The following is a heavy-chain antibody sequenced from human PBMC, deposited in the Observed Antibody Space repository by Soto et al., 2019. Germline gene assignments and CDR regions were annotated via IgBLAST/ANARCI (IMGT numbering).Heavy chain of an antibody. J-gene: IGHJ3*02. V-gene: IGHV5-51*01. D-gene: IGHD3-22*01. CDR2: IYPGDSDT. CDR3: ARHVGGYYYDSSTGGAFDI. Sequence: PGESLKISCKGFGYSFTSYWIGWVRQMPGKGLEWMGIIYPGDSDTRYSPSFQGQVTISADKSISTAYLQWSSLKASDTAMYYCARHVGGYYYDSSTGGAFDIWGQGTMVTVSS. CDR1: GYSFTSYW.